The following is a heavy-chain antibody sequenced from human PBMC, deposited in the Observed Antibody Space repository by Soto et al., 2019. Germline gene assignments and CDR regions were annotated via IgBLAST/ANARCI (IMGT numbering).Heavy chain of an antibody. CDR1: GGSISSGGYY. V-gene: IGHV4-31*03. D-gene: IGHD2-2*01. CDR3: ARGDIVLVPAILREYYFDY. J-gene: IGHJ4*02. Sequence: SETLSLTCTVSGGSISSGGYYWSWIRQHPGKGLEWIGYIYYSGSTYYNPSLKSRVTISVDTSKNQFSLKLSSVTAADTAVYYCARGDIVLVPAILREYYFDYWGQGTLVTVSS. CDR2: IYYSGST.